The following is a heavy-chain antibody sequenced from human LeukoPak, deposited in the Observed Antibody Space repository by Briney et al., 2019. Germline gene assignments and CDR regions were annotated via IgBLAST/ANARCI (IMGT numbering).Heavy chain of an antibody. J-gene: IGHJ4*02. V-gene: IGHV3-49*04. CDR2: ARNRDYGGAT. CDR3: SRGSIENGSGWYIDY. Sequence: GGSLRVSCTTCGFTFGDYAVAWVRQAPGKGLEWVGFARNRDYGGATEYAASAKGRFPISRDDSRNIAYLQMSGLQTDDTAVYYCSRGSIENGSGWYIDYWGQGTLVTVSS. D-gene: IGHD6-19*01. CDR1: GFTFGDYA.